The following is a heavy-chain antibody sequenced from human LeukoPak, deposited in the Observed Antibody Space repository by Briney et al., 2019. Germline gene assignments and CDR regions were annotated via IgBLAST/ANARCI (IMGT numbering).Heavy chain of an antibody. CDR1: GFTFSSYS. CDR2: ISSSSSYI. Sequence: GGSLRLSCAASGFTFSSYSMNWVRQAPGKGLEWVSSISSSSSYIYYADSVKGRFTISRDNAKNSLYLQMNSLRAEDTAVYYCXGDYDFWSGYYIGGNWFXXWGQXXLVT. J-gene: IGHJ5*02. CDR3: XGDYDFWSGYYIGGNWFXX. D-gene: IGHD3-3*01. V-gene: IGHV3-21*01.